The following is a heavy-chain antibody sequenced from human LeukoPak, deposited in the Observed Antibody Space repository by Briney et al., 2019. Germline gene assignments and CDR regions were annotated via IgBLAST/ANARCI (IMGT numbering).Heavy chain of an antibody. Sequence: SETLSLTCTVSGGSISSSSYYWGWIRQPPGKGLEWIGSIYYSGSTYYNPSLKSRVTISVDTSKNQFSLKLSSVTAADTAVYYCARRRGQQLLTLYYYYYMDVWGKGTTVTVSS. CDR3: ARRRGQQLLTLYYYYYMDV. CDR1: GGSISSSSYY. CDR2: IYYSGST. V-gene: IGHV4-39*07. D-gene: IGHD6-13*01. J-gene: IGHJ6*03.